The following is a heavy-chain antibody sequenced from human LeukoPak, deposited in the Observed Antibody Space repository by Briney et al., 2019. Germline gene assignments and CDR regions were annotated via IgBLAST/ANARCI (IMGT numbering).Heavy chain of an antibody. Sequence: GESLKISCKASGYNFASAWITWVRQVPGKGLGWMGAIFPADSNTRYRPSFQGHVNISADNSINTAYLQWSSLRASDTAMYFCVRRTQEGDTLGWLDPWGQGTLVSVSS. D-gene: IGHD2-21*01. CDR2: IFPADSNT. CDR3: VRRTQEGDTLGWLDP. CDR1: GYNFASAW. J-gene: IGHJ5*02. V-gene: IGHV5-51*01.